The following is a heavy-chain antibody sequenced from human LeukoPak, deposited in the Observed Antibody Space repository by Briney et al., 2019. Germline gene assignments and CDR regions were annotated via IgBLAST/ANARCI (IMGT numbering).Heavy chain of an antibody. D-gene: IGHD1-26*01. V-gene: IGHV3-23*01. CDR1: GFTFSSDA. J-gene: IGHJ4*02. CDR2: ISGTGDNT. CDR3: AKDNGRELRGDY. Sequence: GGSLRLSCAASGFTFSSDAMGWVRQAPGKGLEWVSAISGTGDNTYYADSVKGRFTMSRDNSKNTLYLQMNSLRAEDTAIYYCAKDNGRELRGDYWGQGTLVTVSS.